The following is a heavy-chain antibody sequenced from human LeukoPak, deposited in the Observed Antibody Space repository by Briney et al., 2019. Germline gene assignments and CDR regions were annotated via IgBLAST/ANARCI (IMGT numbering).Heavy chain of an antibody. D-gene: IGHD1-26*01. J-gene: IGHJ6*03. Sequence: GGSLRLSCAASGFTFSSYGMSWVRQAPGKGLEWVSAISGSGGSTYYADSVKGRFTISRDSSKNTMYLQMNSLRPEDTAVYYCARASETGSYYPYNYYYMDVWGKGTTVTISS. CDR1: GFTFSSYG. CDR2: ISGSGGST. CDR3: ARASETGSYYPYNYYYMDV. V-gene: IGHV3-23*01.